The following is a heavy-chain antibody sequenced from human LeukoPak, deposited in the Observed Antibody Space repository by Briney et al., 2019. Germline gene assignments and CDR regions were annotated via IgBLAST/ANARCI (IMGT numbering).Heavy chain of an antibody. V-gene: IGHV3-7*03. Sequence: ETLSLTCTVSGGSISSYYWSWIRQPPGKGLEWVANINRDGSERYYVDSVKGRFTISRDDAKSSLYLQMNSLRAEDTAVYYCARRNAMDVWGQGTTVIVFS. CDR1: GGSISSYY. CDR3: ARRNAMDV. J-gene: IGHJ6*02. CDR2: INRDGSER.